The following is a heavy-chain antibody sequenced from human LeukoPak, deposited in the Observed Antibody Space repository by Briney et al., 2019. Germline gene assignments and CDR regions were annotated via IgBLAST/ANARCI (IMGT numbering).Heavy chain of an antibody. Sequence: SETLSLTCTVSGGSISSYYWSWIWQPPGKGLGWIGYIYYSGSTNYNPSLKSRVTISVDTSKNQFSLQLSSVTAADTAVYYCARDYDFWSGTKHGMDVWGQGTTVTVSS. CDR3: ARDYDFWSGTKHGMDV. D-gene: IGHD3-3*01. J-gene: IGHJ6*02. CDR1: GGSISSYY. V-gene: IGHV4-59*01. CDR2: IYYSGST.